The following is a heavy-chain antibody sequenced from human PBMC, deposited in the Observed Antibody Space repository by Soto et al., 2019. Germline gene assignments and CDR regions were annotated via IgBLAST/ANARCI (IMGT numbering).Heavy chain of an antibody. D-gene: IGHD2-21*01. CDR3: ARDPAAGVRGWFDP. CDR1: GFTFSSYW. V-gene: IGHV3-7*03. J-gene: IGHJ5*02. Sequence: XGSLRLSCSAAGFTFSSYWMSWVRQAPGKGLEWVANIKQDGSEKYYVDSVKGRFTISRDNAKNSLYLQMNSLRAEDTAVYYCARDPAAGVRGWFDPWGQGTLVTVSS. CDR2: IKQDGSEK.